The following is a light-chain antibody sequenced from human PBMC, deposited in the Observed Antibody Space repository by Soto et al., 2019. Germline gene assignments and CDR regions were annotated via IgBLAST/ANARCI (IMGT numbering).Light chain of an antibody. CDR1: QSINNNY. CDR3: QQYGGSPRT. CDR2: GAS. Sequence: EIVLTQSPGTLSLSPGERATLSCRASQSINNNYLAWYQQKRGQAHRLLIYGASSRATGIPDRFSGSGSGTDFTLTISRLEPEDFAVYYCQQYGGSPRTFGQGTKVEIK. V-gene: IGKV3-20*01. J-gene: IGKJ1*01.